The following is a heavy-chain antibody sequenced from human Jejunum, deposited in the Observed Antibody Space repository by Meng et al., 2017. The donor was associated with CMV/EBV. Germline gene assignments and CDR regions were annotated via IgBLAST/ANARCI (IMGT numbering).Heavy chain of an antibody. CDR3: ARITTFGTGLHGMDV. CDR2: INGDRSAT. J-gene: IGHJ6*02. V-gene: IGHV3-74*01. Sequence: GFPFSVHWMHWVRHVPGKGLVWVSRINGDRSATNSADSVKGRFTISRDNAKNSLYLQMNSLRAEDSAVYYCARITTFGTGLHGMDVRGQGTTVTVSS. D-gene: IGHD3-3*01. CDR1: GFPFSVHW.